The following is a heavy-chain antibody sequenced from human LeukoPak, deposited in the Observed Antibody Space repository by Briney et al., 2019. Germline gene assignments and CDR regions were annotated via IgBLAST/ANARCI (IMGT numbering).Heavy chain of an antibody. CDR1: GFTISFYW. CDR3: VRDGGYYGPDS. CDR2: INQVASEK. Sequence: PGGSLRLSCAAAGFTISFYWMSWVRQAAGEGLEWVANINQVASEKNYVDSVKGRFTISRDNAKNSLYLQMNSVRAEDTAMYYCVRDGGYYGPDSWGQGALVSVSS. D-gene: IGHD3-10*01. V-gene: IGHV3-7*04. J-gene: IGHJ4*02.